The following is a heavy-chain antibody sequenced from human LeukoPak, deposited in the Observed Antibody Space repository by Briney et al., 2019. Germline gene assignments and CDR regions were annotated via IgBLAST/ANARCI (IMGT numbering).Heavy chain of an antibody. CDR2: LIQDRGEK. CDR3: ASWGSVAGQRALDY. CDR1: GFTFSRYW. D-gene: IGHD6-19*01. J-gene: IGHJ4*02. Sequence: PGGSLRLSCVASGFTFSRYWMTWVRQAPGKGLEWVATLIQDRGEKHYVDSVKGRFTISRDNAKNSVYLQMNSLRAEDTAVYYCASWGSVAGQRALDYWGQGTLVTVSS. V-gene: IGHV3-7*03.